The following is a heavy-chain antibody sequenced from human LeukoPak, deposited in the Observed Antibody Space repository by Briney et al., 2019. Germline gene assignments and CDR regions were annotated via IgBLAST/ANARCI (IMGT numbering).Heavy chain of an antibody. Sequence: PGRSLRLSCAASGFTFSDYYMSWIRQAPGKGLEWVSYISSSGSTIYYADSVKGRFTISRDNAKNSLYLQMNSLRAEDTAVYYCARGLRYYYDSSGFYRASDYWGQGTLVTVSS. CDR2: ISSSGSTI. D-gene: IGHD3-22*01. CDR1: GFTFSDYY. J-gene: IGHJ4*02. V-gene: IGHV3-11*01. CDR3: ARGLRYYYDSSGFYRASDY.